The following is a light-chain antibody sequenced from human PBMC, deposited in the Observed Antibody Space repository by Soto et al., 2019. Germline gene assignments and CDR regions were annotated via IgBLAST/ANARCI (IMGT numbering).Light chain of an antibody. V-gene: IGKV3D-15*01. Sequence: EIVMTQSPATLSVSPGERTTLSCRASQSVRSNLAWYQQKPGQAPRLLIYGASTGATGIPPRFSGSGSGTEFTLTISSLQSEDFVVYYCQQYNNWPAITFGQGTRLEIK. CDR2: GAS. J-gene: IGKJ5*01. CDR3: QQYNNWPAIT. CDR1: QSVRSN.